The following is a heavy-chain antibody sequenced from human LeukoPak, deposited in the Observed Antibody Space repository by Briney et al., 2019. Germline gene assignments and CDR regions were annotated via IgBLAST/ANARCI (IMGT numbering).Heavy chain of an antibody. CDR3: ARDGGFCSGGFCYRLFDP. CDR2: ISDSSITM. D-gene: IGHD2-15*01. V-gene: IGHV3-48*04. Sequence: QPGGSLRLPCAPPGFTFSSHNMAGVRQPPGKGLEWISYISDSSITMYYAASVKGRFTISRDNAKNSLYLQMNSLRAEDTAVYYCARDGGFCSGGFCYRLFDPWGQGTLVTVSS. J-gene: IGHJ5*02. CDR1: GFTFSSHN.